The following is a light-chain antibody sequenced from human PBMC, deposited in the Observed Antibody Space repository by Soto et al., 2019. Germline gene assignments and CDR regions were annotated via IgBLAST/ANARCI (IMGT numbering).Light chain of an antibody. V-gene: IGKV3-11*01. CDR3: QQRGNWPVT. CDR1: QSVGSY. CDR2: DAS. J-gene: IGKJ1*01. Sequence: EIVLTQSPATLSLSPGDRATLSCRASQSVGSYFAWYQQKPGQAPRLLIYDASNRATGIPARFRGRVSGPDFTLTICSLEPDDFAVYYCQQRGNWPVTFGHGTRVYIK.